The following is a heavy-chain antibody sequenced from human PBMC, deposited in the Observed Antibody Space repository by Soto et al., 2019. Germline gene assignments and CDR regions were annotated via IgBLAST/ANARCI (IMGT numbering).Heavy chain of an antibody. D-gene: IGHD3-16*01. Sequence: ASVKVSCKASGYIFTAYYIHWVRQAPGQGLEWMGWINPNSGGTNYAQKFQGRVTMTRDTSIITAYMELSRLSSDDTAVYYCARVSGEDYWGQGSLVTVSS. CDR2: INPNSGGT. CDR3: ARVSGEDY. V-gene: IGHV1-2*02. CDR1: GYIFTAYY. J-gene: IGHJ4*02.